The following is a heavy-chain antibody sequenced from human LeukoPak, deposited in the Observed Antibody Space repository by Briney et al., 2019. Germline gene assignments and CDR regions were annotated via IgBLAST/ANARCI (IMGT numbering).Heavy chain of an antibody. Sequence: ASVKVSCKASGYTFTTHDLTWVRQATGQGLEWMGWMNPGSGDTAYAQKFQGRVTMTRDTSMSTAYMELSSLGSEDTAVYYCARAFFTDYYGSGSHFDYWGQGTLVTVSS. J-gene: IGHJ4*02. CDR1: GYTFTTHD. V-gene: IGHV1-8*01. CDR3: ARAFFTDYYGSGSHFDY. CDR2: MNPGSGDT. D-gene: IGHD3-10*01.